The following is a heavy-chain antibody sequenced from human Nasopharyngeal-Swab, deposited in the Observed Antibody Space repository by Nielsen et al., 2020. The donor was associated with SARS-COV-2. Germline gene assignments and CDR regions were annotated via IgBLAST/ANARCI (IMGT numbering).Heavy chain of an antibody. CDR1: RYTFTNHF. CDR3: ARGYSYGLAY. CDR2: INPSGGST. V-gene: IGHV1-46*01. Sequence: SVKVPCKASRYTFTNHFMHWVRQAPGQGLEWMGMINPSGGSTGYAQNFQGRVTVTRDTSTSTVYMELSTLSSEDTGVCYCARGYSYGLAYWGQGTLVTVSP. J-gene: IGHJ4*02. D-gene: IGHD5-18*01.